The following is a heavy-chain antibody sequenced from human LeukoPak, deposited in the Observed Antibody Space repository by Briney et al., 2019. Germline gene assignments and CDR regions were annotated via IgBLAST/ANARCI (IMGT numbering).Heavy chain of an antibody. Sequence: SETLSLTCTVYGGSISSSSHFWGWIRQPPRKGLEWIGSIYYSGGTYYNPSLESRVTISVDTSKDQFSLKVASVTAADTAVYYCARRGGPSGTYYFDSWGQGTLVIVSS. V-gene: IGHV4-39*01. J-gene: IGHJ4*02. CDR1: GGSISSSSHF. CDR3: ARRGGPSGTYYFDS. D-gene: IGHD1-26*01. CDR2: IYYSGGT.